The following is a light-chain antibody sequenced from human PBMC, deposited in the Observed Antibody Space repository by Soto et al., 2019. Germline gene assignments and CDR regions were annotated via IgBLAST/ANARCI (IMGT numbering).Light chain of an antibody. CDR3: SSYAGSNTLV. CDR2: EVT. CDR1: GSDIAVYDF. V-gene: IGLV2-8*01. J-gene: IGLJ2*01. Sequence: QSALTQPPSASGSPGQSVTISCAGSGSDIAVYDFVSWYQQHPGTAPKLIIYEVTKRPSGVPDRFSGSKSASTASLTVSGLQAEDEADYYCSSYAGSNTLVFGGATKLTVL.